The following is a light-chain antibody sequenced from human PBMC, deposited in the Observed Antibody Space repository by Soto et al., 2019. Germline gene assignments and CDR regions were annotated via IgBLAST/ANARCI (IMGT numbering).Light chain of an antibody. Sequence: DIPMTQSPSTLSASVGERVTITCRASQSITTWLAWYQQKPGKAPKLLIYKASSLEGGVPSRFSGSGSGTEFNITISSLQPDDFATYYCQQYTTYPLTFGGGTTMEIK. CDR3: QQYTTYPLT. J-gene: IGKJ4*01. CDR2: KAS. CDR1: QSITTW. V-gene: IGKV1-5*03.